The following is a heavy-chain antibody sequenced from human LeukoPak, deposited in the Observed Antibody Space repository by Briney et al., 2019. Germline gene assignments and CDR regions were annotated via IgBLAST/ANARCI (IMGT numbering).Heavy chain of an antibody. J-gene: IGHJ4*02. Sequence: GESLKISCAASGFTFTNYGMHWVRQAPGKELEWVAVIWYDGSKKYYVDSVKGRFTISRDNSKNTVYMQMNSMRVEDTAVYYCVKDDGRVKGHIDYWGQGTPVTVS. CDR1: GFTFTNYG. D-gene: IGHD5-24*01. CDR3: VKDDGRVKGHIDY. V-gene: IGHV3-33*06. CDR2: IWYDGSKK.